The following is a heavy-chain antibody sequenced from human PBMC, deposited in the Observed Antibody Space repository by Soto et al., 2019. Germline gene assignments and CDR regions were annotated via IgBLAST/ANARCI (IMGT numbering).Heavy chain of an antibody. Sequence: PGESLKISCKGSGYSFTSYWIGWVRQMPGKGLEWMGIIYPGDSDTRYSPSFQGQVTISADKSISTAYLQWSSLKASDTAMYYCARRGEYCSSTSCYAAWFDPWGQGTLVTVSS. CDR2: IYPGDSDT. J-gene: IGHJ5*02. CDR1: GYSFTSYW. V-gene: IGHV5-51*01. CDR3: ARRGEYCSSTSCYAAWFDP. D-gene: IGHD2-2*01.